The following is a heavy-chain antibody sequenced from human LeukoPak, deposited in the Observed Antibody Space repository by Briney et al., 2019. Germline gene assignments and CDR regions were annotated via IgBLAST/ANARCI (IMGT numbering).Heavy chain of an antibody. CDR2: IYYSGST. CDR3: ARRLGYYDSSGYLNGLDY. Sequence: SETLSLTCTVSGGSISSSSYYWGWIRRPPGKGLEWIGSIYYSGSTYYNPSLKSRVTISVDTSKNQFSLKLSSVTAADTAVYYCARRLGYYDSSGYLNGLDYWGQGTLVTVSS. V-gene: IGHV4-39*01. D-gene: IGHD3-22*01. J-gene: IGHJ4*02. CDR1: GGSISSSSYY.